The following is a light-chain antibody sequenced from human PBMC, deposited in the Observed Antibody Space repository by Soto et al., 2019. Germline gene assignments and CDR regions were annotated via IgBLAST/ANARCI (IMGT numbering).Light chain of an antibody. Sequence: DIQMTQSPSSLSASVGDTVTITCRASQTITRHLNWYQQKPGKAPKLLIYAASTLRSGVPPRFSGSGSGTDFTLTISSLQPEDFATYYCQQSDTTPLFTFGHGTKVDIK. CDR1: QTITRH. CDR3: QQSDTTPLFT. J-gene: IGKJ3*01. CDR2: AAS. V-gene: IGKV1-39*01.